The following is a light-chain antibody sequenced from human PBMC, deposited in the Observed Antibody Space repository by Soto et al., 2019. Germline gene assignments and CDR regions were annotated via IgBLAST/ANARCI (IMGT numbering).Light chain of an antibody. CDR1: SSDVGGYDY. CDR2: DVG. V-gene: IGLV2-11*01. J-gene: IGLJ1*01. Sequence: QSALTQPRSVSGSPGQSVTISCTGTSSDVGGYDYVSWYQHHPGKAPKLMIYDVGKRPSGVPDRFSGSKSGNTASLTISGLQTEDEADYYCYSYAGTYTQVFGTGTKLTVL. CDR3: YSYAGTYTQV.